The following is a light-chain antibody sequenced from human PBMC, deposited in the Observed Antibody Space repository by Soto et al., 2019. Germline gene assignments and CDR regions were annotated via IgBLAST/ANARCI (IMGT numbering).Light chain of an antibody. Sequence: VTQSPATLSASPGERATLSCRTSQSVSSNLAWYQQKRGKAPRLLIYAASSRASGIPAKFSGSGSGTQFTLTISSLQSEDFAVYYCQQYNNWPQTFGQGTKV. CDR3: QQYNNWPQT. CDR2: AAS. V-gene: IGKV3-15*01. J-gene: IGKJ1*01. CDR1: QSVSSN.